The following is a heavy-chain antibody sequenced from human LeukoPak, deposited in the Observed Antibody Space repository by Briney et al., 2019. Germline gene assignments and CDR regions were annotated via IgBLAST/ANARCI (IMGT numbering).Heavy chain of an antibody. D-gene: IGHD2-2*01. CDR1: GYTFTGYY. CDR2: IHPNSGGT. J-gene: IGHJ4*02. Sequence: ALVKVCCKASGYTFTGYYMHWVRQAPGQGLEWMGWIHPNSGGTDYAPKFQGWVTMTRVTSLSKAYMELSRLRSDDTAVYYCARGGDISWRPAAMSLYVYFDYWGQGTLVTVSS. V-gene: IGHV1-2*04. CDR3: ARGGDISWRPAAMSLYVYFDY.